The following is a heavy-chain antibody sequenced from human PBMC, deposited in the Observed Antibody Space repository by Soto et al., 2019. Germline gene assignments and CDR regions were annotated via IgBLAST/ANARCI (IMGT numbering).Heavy chain of an antibody. D-gene: IGHD4-4*01. CDR2: ISSSSPYT. J-gene: IGHJ4*02. CDR1: GFSFSDYY. Sequence: GGSLRLSCAASGFSFSDYYMSWIRQAPGKGLEWVSYISSSSPYTKYADSVKGRFTISRDNAKNSLYLQMNSLRVEDTAVYYCASESDSAAVAFWGEGTLVTVSS. CDR3: ASESDSAAVAF. V-gene: IGHV3-11*06.